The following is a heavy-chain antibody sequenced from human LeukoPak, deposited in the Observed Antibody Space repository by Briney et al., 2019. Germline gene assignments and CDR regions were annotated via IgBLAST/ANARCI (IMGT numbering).Heavy chain of an antibody. D-gene: IGHD3-22*01. J-gene: IGHJ4*02. CDR2: IYTSGST. CDR1: GGSISSYY. Sequence: SETLSLTCTVSGGSISSYYWSWIRQPPGKGLEWIGYIYTSGSTNYNPSLKSRVTISVDTSKNQFSLKLSSVTAADTAVYYCARHRDRSGYAYTDFDYWGQGTLVTVSS. V-gene: IGHV4-4*09. CDR3: ARHRDRSGYAYTDFDY.